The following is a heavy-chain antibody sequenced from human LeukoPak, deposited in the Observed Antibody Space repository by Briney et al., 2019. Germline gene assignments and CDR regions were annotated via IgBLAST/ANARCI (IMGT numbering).Heavy chain of an antibody. D-gene: IGHD2-2*01. CDR1: GFTFGDYA. Sequence: PGGSLRLSCTASGFTFGDYAMSWVRQAPGKGLEWVGFIRSKAYGGTTEYAASVKGRFTISRDDSKSIAYLQMNSLKTEDTAVYYCIPPYQLLFDYGGQGPLVTVS. V-gene: IGHV3-49*04. J-gene: IGHJ4*02. CDR2: IRSKAYGGTT. CDR3: IPPYQLLFDY.